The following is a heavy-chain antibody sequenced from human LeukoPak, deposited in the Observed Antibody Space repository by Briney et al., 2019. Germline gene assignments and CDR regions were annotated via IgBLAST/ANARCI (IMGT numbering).Heavy chain of an antibody. J-gene: IGHJ3*02. CDR1: GDSISSYY. V-gene: IGHV4-59*01. CDR3: ARDYAFDI. Sequence: PSETLSLTCTVSGDSISSYYWSWIRQPPGKGLGWIGYIYYIGSTNYNPSLKSRVTISVDTSKNQFSLKLSSVTAADTAVYYCARDYAFDIWGQGTMVTVSS. CDR2: IYYIGST.